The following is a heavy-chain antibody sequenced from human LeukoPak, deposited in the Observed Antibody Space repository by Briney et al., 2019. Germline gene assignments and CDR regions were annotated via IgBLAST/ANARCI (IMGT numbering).Heavy chain of an antibody. CDR2: INPNSGGA. CDR1: GYTFTAYY. V-gene: IGHV1-2*02. CDR3: AREEATAGVFDY. D-gene: IGHD6-13*01. Sequence: ASVTVSCKASGYTFTAYYMHWVRQAPGQGLEWMGWINPNSGGAKYAQKFQGRVTMTRDTSISTAYMELTRLRSDDTAVYYCAREEATAGVFDYWGQGTLVTVSS. J-gene: IGHJ4*02.